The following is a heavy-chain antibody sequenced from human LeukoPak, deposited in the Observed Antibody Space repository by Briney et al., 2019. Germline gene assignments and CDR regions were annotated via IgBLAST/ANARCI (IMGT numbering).Heavy chain of an antibody. D-gene: IGHD3-3*01. V-gene: IGHV3-23*01. Sequence: GSLRLSPAASGFTFSSYAFRAVSPAPRKRLKWVSAICVSGGRTYYAHSARGRFTTSRVNSKNTLSLQLTSLRAATTLVYSWATYDFGSGYGVGYWGQGTMVTVSS. CDR2: ICVSGGRT. J-gene: IGHJ4*02. CDR3: ATYDFGSGYGVGY. CDR1: GFTFSSYA.